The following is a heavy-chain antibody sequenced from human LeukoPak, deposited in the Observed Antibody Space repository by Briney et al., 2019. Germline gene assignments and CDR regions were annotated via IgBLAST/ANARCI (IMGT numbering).Heavy chain of an antibody. D-gene: IGHD2-2*01. CDR2: IDPSDSYT. CDR1: GYSFTSYW. Sequence: GESLKISCKGSGYSFTSYWISWVRQMPGKGLEWMGRIDPSDSYTNYSPSFQGHVTISADKSLSTAYLQWSSLKASDTAVYYCAGLPAGLYGMDVWGQGTTVTVSS. CDR3: AGLPAGLYGMDV. J-gene: IGHJ6*02. V-gene: IGHV5-10-1*01.